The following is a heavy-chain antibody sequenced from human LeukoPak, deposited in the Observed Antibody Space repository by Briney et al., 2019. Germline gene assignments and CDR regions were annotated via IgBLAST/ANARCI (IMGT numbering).Heavy chain of an antibody. D-gene: IGHD3-10*01. CDR1: GFTVSTDY. CDR2: ISSSGNYI. J-gene: IGHJ4*02. CDR3: ARASRINMVRGVMGGYFDY. V-gene: IGHV3-21*01. Sequence: KAGGSLRLSCVASGFTVSTDYMSWVRQAPGKGLEWVSSISSSGNYIDYADSVKGRFTISRDNAKNSLYLQMNSLRAEDTAVYYCARASRINMVRGVMGGYFDYWGQGTLVTVSS.